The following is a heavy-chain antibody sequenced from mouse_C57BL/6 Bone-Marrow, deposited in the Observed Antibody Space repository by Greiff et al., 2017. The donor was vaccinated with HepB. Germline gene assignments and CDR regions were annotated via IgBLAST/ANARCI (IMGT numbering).Heavy chain of an antibody. V-gene: IGHV1-15*01. Sequence: QVQLQPSGAELVRPGASVTLSCKASGYTFTDYEMHWVKQTPVHGLEWIGAIDPETGGTAYNQKFKGKAILTADKSSSTAYMELRSLTSEDSAVYYCTRDLTDGSFYAMDYWGQGTSVTVSS. CDR1: GYTFTDYE. D-gene: IGHD1-1*01. J-gene: IGHJ4*01. CDR3: TRDLTDGSFYAMDY. CDR2: IDPETGGT.